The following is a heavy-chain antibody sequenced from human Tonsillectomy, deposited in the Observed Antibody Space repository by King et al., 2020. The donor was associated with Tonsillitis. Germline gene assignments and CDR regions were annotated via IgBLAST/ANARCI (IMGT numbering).Heavy chain of an antibody. D-gene: IGHD6-19*01. Sequence: QLVQSGAEVKKPGSSVKVSCKASGGAFSNYAINWVRQAPGQGLEWMGGILPIFGTPHYAQKFQGRVTITADESTSTAYMELSSLRSDDTAVYYCARDHLRGWSYFDYWGQGTLVTVSS. V-gene: IGHV1-69*01. CDR1: GGAFSNYA. J-gene: IGHJ4*02. CDR2: ILPIFGTP. CDR3: ARDHLRGWSYFDY.